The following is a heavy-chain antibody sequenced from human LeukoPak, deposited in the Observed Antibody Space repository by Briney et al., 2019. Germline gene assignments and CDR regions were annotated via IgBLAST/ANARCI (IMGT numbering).Heavy chain of an antibody. V-gene: IGHV3-21*01. Sequence: GGSLRLFCAASGFTLSNYDMNWVRQAPGKGLEWVSSISTSSRYIYYKDSVRGRFTISRDDAKNSLYLEMNSLRAEDTAVYYCARDWFDSSGYWPYYYYYYMDVWGKGTTVTVSS. CDR2: ISTSSRYI. CDR1: GFTLSNYD. J-gene: IGHJ6*03. CDR3: ARDWFDSSGYWPYYYYYYMDV. D-gene: IGHD3-22*01.